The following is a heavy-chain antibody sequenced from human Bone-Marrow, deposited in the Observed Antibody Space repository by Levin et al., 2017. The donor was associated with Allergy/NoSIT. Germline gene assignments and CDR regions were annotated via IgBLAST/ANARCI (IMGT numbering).Heavy chain of an antibody. CDR2: IWHDGTNI. V-gene: IGHV3-33*01. Sequence: GGSLRLSCAASGFTFSNYGMHWVRQAPGKGLEWVAVIWHDGTNIDYVESVKGRFTISRDNTKNMLYLQMNSLTAEDTAVYYCARDGWDLLGYFQHWGQGSLVTVSS. CDR3: ARDGWDLLGYFQH. J-gene: IGHJ1*01. CDR1: GFTFSNYG. D-gene: IGHD1-26*01.